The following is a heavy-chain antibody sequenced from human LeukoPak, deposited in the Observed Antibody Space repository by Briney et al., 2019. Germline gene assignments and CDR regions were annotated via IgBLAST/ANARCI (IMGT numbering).Heavy chain of an antibody. CDR3: ARASKGYYDFWSGPYYFDY. D-gene: IGHD3-3*01. V-gene: IGHV3-53*01. CDR2: IYSGGST. CDR1: GFTVSSNY. Sequence: PGGSLRLSCAASGFTVSSNYMSWVRQAPGMGLEWVSVIYSGGSTYYADSVKGRFTISRDNSKNTLYLQMNSLRAEDTAVYYCARASKGYYDFWSGPYYFDYWGQGTLVTVSS. J-gene: IGHJ4*02.